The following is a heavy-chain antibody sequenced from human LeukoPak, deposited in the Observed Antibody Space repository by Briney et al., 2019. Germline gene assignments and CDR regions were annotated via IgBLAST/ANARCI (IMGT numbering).Heavy chain of an antibody. J-gene: IGHJ1*01. CDR1: GFTLSSFK. Sequence: GGSLRLSCAASGFTLSSFKMNWVRQAPGKGLEWVSYVSSSGSTIYYADSVKGRFTISRDNAKNSLYLQMNSLRAEDTAVYYCARSPYGSGWYPEYFQHWGQGTLVTVSS. V-gene: IGHV3-48*03. CDR2: VSSSGSTI. CDR3: ARSPYGSGWYPEYFQH. D-gene: IGHD6-19*01.